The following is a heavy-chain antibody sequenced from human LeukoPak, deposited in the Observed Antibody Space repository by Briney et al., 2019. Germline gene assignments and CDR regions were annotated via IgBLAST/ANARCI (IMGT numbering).Heavy chain of an antibody. Sequence: GGSLRLSCAAFGFTFSSYTMNWVRQAPGKGLEWVSSISSSSSYIYYADSLQGRFTISRDNAKNSLNLQMNSLRIEDTAVYYCARVSYSHGDYDRGPVVNWGQGTLDTVSS. D-gene: IGHD4-17*01. CDR1: GFTFSSYT. V-gene: IGHV3-21*01. J-gene: IGHJ4*02. CDR3: ARVSYSHGDYDRGPVVN. CDR2: ISSSSSYI.